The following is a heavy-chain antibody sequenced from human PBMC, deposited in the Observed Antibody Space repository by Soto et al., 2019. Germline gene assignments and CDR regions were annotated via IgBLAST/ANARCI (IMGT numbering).Heavy chain of an antibody. J-gene: IGHJ4*02. CDR2: ISYDGSNK. V-gene: IGHV3-30-3*01. CDR1: GGTCSSYA. D-gene: IGHD3-22*01. Sequence: PGGSLRLSCAASGGTCSSYAMHWVRQAPGKGLEWVAVISYDGSNKYYADSVKGRFTISRDNSKNTLYLQMNSLRAEDTAVYYCARDRLYYYDSSGYFDYWGQGTLVTVS. CDR3: ARDRLYYYDSSGYFDY.